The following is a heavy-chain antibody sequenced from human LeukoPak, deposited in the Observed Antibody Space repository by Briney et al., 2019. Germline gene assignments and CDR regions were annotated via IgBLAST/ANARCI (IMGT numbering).Heavy chain of an antibody. CDR1: VYTFINYY. CDR2: INPNSGGT. J-gene: IGHJ1*01. CDR3: ARDGVGYYDSSGYYYFQH. V-gene: IGHV1-2*02. Sequence: ASVTVSFTASVYTFINYYMHWVRQAPGQGREWMGWINPNSGGTNYAQKFPGTLTMTTDTSISTAYMELSRLRSDDTAVYYCARDGVGYYDSSGYYYFQHWGQGTLVTVSS. D-gene: IGHD3-22*01.